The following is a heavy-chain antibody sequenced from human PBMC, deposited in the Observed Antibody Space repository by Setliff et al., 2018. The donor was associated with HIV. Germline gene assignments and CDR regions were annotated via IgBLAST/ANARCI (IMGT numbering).Heavy chain of an antibody. V-gene: IGHV3-15*07. Sequence: GGSLRLSCAASGFTFSNAWMNWVRQAPGKGLEWVGRIKTKTDGETTDYAAPVKGRFTISRDDSKNTLYLQMNSLKTEDTAVYYCARGGYCSGGSCYSHASSYYMDVWGKGTMVTVSS. J-gene: IGHJ6*03. CDR3: ARGGYCSGGSCYSHASSYYMDV. D-gene: IGHD2-15*01. CDR2: IKTKTDGETT. CDR1: GFTFSNAW.